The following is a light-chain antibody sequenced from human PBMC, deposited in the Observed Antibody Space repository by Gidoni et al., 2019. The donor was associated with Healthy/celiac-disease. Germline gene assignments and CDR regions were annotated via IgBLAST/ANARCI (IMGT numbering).Light chain of an antibody. Sequence: SYELTQPPSVSFSPGQTARITCPGDALPKQYPYWYQQKPGQAPVLVIYKDSERPSGIPERFSGSSSGTTVTLTISGVQAEDEADYYCQSADSSGTFPVVFGGGTKLTVL. CDR3: QSADSSGTFPVV. V-gene: IGLV3-25*03. J-gene: IGLJ2*01. CDR1: ALPKQY. CDR2: KDS.